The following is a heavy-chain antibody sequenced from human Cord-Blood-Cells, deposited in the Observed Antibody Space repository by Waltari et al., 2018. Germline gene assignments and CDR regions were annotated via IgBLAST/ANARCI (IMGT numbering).Heavy chain of an antibody. J-gene: IGHJ4*02. Sequence: EVQLVESGGGLVQPGGSLRLSCAASGFTFSDHYMDWVRQAPGKGLEWVGRTRNKANSYTKEYAASVKGRFTISRDDSKNSLYLQMNSLKTEDTAVYYCARSYYDSSGYYYYFDYWGQGTLVTVSS. CDR1: GFTFSDHY. CDR2: TRNKANSYTK. CDR3: ARSYYDSSGYYYYFDY. V-gene: IGHV3-72*01. D-gene: IGHD3-22*01.